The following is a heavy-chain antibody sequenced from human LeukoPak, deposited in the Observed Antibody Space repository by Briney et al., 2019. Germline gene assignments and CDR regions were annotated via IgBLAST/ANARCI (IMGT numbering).Heavy chain of an antibody. CDR1: GFDFSDYW. V-gene: IGHV3-7*04. CDR3: ARDSTSEVLRYFDALQYFAS. CDR2: IKGDGSEK. D-gene: IGHD3-9*01. J-gene: IGHJ4*02. Sequence: GGSVRLSCAASGFDFSDYWMSWVRQAPGKGLELVANIKGDGSEKYYVDSVKGRFTISRDNAKNSMYLQMNRLRAEDTAVYYCARDSTSEVLRYFDALQYFASWGQGTLVTVSS.